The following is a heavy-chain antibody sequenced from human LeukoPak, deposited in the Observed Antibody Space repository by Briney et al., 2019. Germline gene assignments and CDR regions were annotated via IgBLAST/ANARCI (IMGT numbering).Heavy chain of an antibody. Sequence: PSETLSLTCAVYAESFTGYYWTWIRQPPGQGLEWVGEINHSGNTNYNPSLKSRVNISVDTSKNQFSLKLTSVTAADTAVYYCARRSLLWFGELGSGERVISDWGQGTLVTVSS. D-gene: IGHD3-10*01. V-gene: IGHV4-34*01. J-gene: IGHJ4*02. CDR2: INHSGNT. CDR1: AESFTGYY. CDR3: ARRSLLWFGELGSGERVISD.